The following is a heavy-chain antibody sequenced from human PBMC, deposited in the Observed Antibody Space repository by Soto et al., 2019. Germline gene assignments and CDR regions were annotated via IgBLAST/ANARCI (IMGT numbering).Heavy chain of an antibody. CDR3: ARALPCQGAIDRCYRAESGGLPNWFDP. J-gene: IGHJ5*02. Sequence: SETLSLTCTVSGGSISSGGYYWSWIRQHPGKGLEWIGYIYYSGSTYYNPSLKSRVTISVDTSKNQFSLKLSSVTAADTAVYYCARALPCQGAIDRCYRAESGGLPNWFDPWGQGTLVTVS. V-gene: IGHV4-31*03. CDR1: GGSISSGGYY. D-gene: IGHD3-16*02. CDR2: IYYSGST.